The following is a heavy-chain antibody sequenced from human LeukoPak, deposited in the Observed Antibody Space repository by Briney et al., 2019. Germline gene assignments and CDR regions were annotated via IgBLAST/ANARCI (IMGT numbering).Heavy chain of an antibody. Sequence: PSETLSLTCAVYGGTFSGYYWSWIRQPPGKGAEWIGAINHIGSTNYNPSLKSRVTISVDTSKNQFSLKLSSVTAADTAVYYCARGWGYSSSWYVYYYYGMDVWGQGTTVTVSS. D-gene: IGHD6-13*01. J-gene: IGHJ6*02. CDR2: INHIGST. V-gene: IGHV4-34*01. CDR3: ARGWGYSSSWYVYYYYGMDV. CDR1: GGTFSGYY.